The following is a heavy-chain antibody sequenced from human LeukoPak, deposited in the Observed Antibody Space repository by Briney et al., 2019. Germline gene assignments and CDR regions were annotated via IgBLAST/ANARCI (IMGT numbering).Heavy chain of an antibody. V-gene: IGHV3-30*03. CDR2: ISHEGSYQ. CDR3: ARTREKWQVLDY. J-gene: IGHJ4*02. CDR1: GLSFGSYG. D-gene: IGHD6-19*01. Sequence: GGSLRLSCAASGLSFGSYGMHWVRQAPGKGLEWVAVISHEGSYQNHADSVKGRFTISRDNSKNMVYLQMNSLRVEDTAIYYCARTREKWQVLDYWGQGTPVTVSS.